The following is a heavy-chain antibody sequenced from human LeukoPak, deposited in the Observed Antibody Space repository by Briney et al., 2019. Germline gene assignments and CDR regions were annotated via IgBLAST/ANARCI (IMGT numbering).Heavy chain of an antibody. CDR1: GDSVSSNSAA. D-gene: IGHD6-6*01. CDR2: TYYRSKWYN. CDR3: ARGVAARPYNWFDP. Sequence: SQTLSPTCAISGDSVSSNSAAWNWIRQSPSRGLEWLGRTYYRSKWYNDYAVSVKSRITINPDTSKNQFSLQLNSVTPEDTAVYYCARGVAARPYNWFDPWGQGTLVTVSS. V-gene: IGHV6-1*01. J-gene: IGHJ5*02.